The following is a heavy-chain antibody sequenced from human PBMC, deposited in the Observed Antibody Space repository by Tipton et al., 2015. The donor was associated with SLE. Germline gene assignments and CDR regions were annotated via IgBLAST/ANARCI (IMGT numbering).Heavy chain of an antibody. D-gene: IGHD1-26*01. CDR2: ISYDGSNK. CDR3: ARDLLLGYYGMDV. J-gene: IGHJ6*02. V-gene: IGHV3-30*04. CDR1: GFTFSSYA. Sequence: SLRLSCAASGFTFSSYAMHWVRQAPGKGLEWVAVISYDGSNKYYADSVKGRFTISRDNSKNTLYLQMNSLRAEDTAVYYCARDLLLGYYGMDVWGQGTTVTVSS.